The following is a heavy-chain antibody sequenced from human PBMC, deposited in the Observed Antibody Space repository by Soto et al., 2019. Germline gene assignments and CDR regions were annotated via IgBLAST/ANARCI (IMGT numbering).Heavy chain of an antibody. D-gene: IGHD3-9*01. J-gene: IGHJ3*02. CDR3: ARDPHYDILTGLDAFDI. CDR2: ISAYNGNT. CDR1: GYTFTSYG. V-gene: IGHV1-18*01. Sequence: GASVKVSCKASGYTFTSYGISWGRQAPGQRLEWMGWISAYNGNTNYAQKLQGRVTMTTDTSTSTAYMELRSLRSDDTAVYYCARDPHYDILTGLDAFDIWGQGTMVTVSS.